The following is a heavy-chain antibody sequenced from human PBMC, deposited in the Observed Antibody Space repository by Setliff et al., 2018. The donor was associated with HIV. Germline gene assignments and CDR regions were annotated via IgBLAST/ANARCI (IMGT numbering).Heavy chain of an antibody. J-gene: IGHJ1*01. CDR3: ARSLPAEYFQQ. V-gene: IGHV1-46*01. Sequence: ASVKVSCKASGYIFTNYGITWVRQAPGQGLEWMGIINPGGGATTYEKKFQGRVTMTRDTSTSTVYMELNNLRFDDTAVYYCARSLPAEYFQQWGQGTLVTVSS. CDR1: GYIFTNYG. D-gene: IGHD2-21*02. CDR2: INPGGGAT.